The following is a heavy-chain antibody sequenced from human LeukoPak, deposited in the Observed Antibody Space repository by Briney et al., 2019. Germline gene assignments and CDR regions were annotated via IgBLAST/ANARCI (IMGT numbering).Heavy chain of an antibody. CDR2: IDCSGNT. Sequence: SETLSLTCTVSGVSISSNHYNWGRLRQPKGKEREWIGSIDCSGNTYYNPSLNRRVITSVDPSNNHYALKLSLVIAANTRVYLCARETTVTTPPDYWGQGTRVTVSS. CDR3: ARETTVTTPPDY. CDR1: GVSISSNHYN. J-gene: IGHJ4*02. V-gene: IGHV4-39*02. D-gene: IGHD4-11*01.